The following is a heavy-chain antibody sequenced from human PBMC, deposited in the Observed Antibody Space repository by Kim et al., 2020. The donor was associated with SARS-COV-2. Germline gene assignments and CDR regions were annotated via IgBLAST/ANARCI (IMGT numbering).Heavy chain of an antibody. V-gene: IGHV3-64D*06. J-gene: IGHJ4*02. D-gene: IGHD6-19*01. Sequence: GGSLRLSCSASGFTFSNYAMHWVRQAPGKGLECVSGISSNGGSTYYADSVKDRFIISRDNSKNTLYLQMSSLRSEDTAVYYCAKERTNGWYDFDYWGRGTLVTVSS. CDR2: ISSNGGST. CDR3: AKERTNGWYDFDY. CDR1: GFTFSNYA.